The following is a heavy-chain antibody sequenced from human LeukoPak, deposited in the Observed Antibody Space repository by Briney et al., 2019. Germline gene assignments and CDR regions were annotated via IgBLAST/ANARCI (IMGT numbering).Heavy chain of an antibody. CDR1: GFTFSSYA. Sequence: GGSLRLSCGASGFTFSSYAMNWVRQAPGKGLEWVSDISGSGSSTSYADSVKGRFTISRDNSKNTLYLQMNSLRAEDTAVYYCARSRESYWVPEFDYWGQGTLVTVSS. CDR2: ISGSGSST. CDR3: ARSRESYWVPEFDY. V-gene: IGHV3-23*01. J-gene: IGHJ4*02. D-gene: IGHD1-26*01.